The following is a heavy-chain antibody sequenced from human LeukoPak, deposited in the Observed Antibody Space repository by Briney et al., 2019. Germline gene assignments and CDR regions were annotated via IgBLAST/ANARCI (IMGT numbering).Heavy chain of an antibody. CDR3: ARGSGGGSGSYYKDHYYGMDV. D-gene: IGHD3-10*01. CDR1: GGSISSGGYY. CDR2: IYYSGST. J-gene: IGHJ6*02. Sequence: SETLSLTSTVSGGSISSGGYYWSWIRQHPGKGLEWIGYIYYSGSTYYNPSLKSRVTMSVDTSKNQFSLKLNTVTAADTAVYYCARGSGGGSGSYYKDHYYGMDVWGPGTTVTVS. V-gene: IGHV4-31*03.